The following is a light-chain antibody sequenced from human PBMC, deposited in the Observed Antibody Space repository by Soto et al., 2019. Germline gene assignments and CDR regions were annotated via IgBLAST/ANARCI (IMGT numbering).Light chain of an antibody. J-gene: IGKJ4*01. CDR3: QQSYSTGLT. CDR1: QSVNSY. Sequence: DIQMTQSPSSLSASVGDRVTITCRASQSVNSYLNWYQQKPGKAPKLLIYAASSLQSGVPSRFSGSGSGTDFTLTISSLQPEDFVTYYCQQSYSTGLTFGGVTKVEIK. CDR2: AAS. V-gene: IGKV1-39*01.